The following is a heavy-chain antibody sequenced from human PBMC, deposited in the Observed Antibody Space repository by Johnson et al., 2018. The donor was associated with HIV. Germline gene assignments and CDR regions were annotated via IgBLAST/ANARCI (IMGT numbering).Heavy chain of an antibody. V-gene: IGHV3-30-3*01. Sequence: QMLLVESGGGVVQPGRSLRLSCAASGFTFSSYAMHWVRQAPGKGLEWVAVISYDGSNKYYADSVKGRFTISRDNSKNTLYLQMNSLRAEDTAVYYCARESLSWELHDACDIWGQGTMVTVS. J-gene: IGHJ3*02. CDR2: ISYDGSNK. D-gene: IGHD1-26*01. CDR1: GFTFSSYA. CDR3: ARESLSWELHDACDI.